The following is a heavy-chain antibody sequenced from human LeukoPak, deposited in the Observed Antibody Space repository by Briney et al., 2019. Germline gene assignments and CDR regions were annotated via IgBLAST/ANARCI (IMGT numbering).Heavy chain of an antibody. CDR3: AKDRRGYCSGGSCYYNFDY. CDR2: ISHDGSNK. CDR1: GFTFSTYG. J-gene: IGHJ4*02. Sequence: TGGSLRLSCAASGFTFSTYGMHWVRQAPGKGLEWVAVISHDGSNKYYADSVKGRFTISRDNSKNTLYLQMNSLSAEDTAVYYCAKDRRGYCSGGSCYYNFDYWGQGTLVTVSS. V-gene: IGHV3-30*18. D-gene: IGHD2-15*01.